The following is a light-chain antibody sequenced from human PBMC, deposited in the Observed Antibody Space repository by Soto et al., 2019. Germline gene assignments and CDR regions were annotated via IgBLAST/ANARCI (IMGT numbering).Light chain of an antibody. CDR3: QQRSNWPWT. CDR2: DAS. V-gene: IGKV3-11*01. CDR1: QSVSSY. J-gene: IGKJ1*01. Sequence: EIVLTQSPATLSLSPGERATLSCRASQSVSSYLAWYQQKPGQAPRLLIYDASSRATGIPARFSGSGSGTDFTLTISSLEPEDFAAYYCQQRSNWPWTFGQGTKVEIK.